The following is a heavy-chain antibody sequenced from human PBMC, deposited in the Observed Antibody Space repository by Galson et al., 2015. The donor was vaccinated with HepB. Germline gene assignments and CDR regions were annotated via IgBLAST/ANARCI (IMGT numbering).Heavy chain of an antibody. CDR1: GFTFSSYA. J-gene: IGHJ4*02. Sequence: SLRLSCAASGFTFSSYAMSWVRQAPGKGPEWVAATSGGGDSTHYADSAKGRFSISRDNSKNTLSLQMNSLRADDTAVYYCVTGTYRSGWYIWGQGTLVTVSS. CDR3: VTGTYRSGWYI. V-gene: IGHV3-23*01. CDR2: TSGGGDST. D-gene: IGHD6-19*01.